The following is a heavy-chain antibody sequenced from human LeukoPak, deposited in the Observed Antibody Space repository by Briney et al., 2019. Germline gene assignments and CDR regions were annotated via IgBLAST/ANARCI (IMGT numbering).Heavy chain of an antibody. V-gene: IGHV3-74*01. CDR3: ARPYSSAWANALDI. J-gene: IGHJ3*02. CDR2: INTGGSST. D-gene: IGHD6-19*01. Sequence: GGALRLSCAFSGFTLSSSWMHWVRQAPGKGLVWVSRINTGGSSTAYADSVKGRFTISRDNAENTLYLQMNSLRVEDTAVYYCARPYSSAWANALDIWGQGTMVTVSS. CDR1: GFTLSSSW.